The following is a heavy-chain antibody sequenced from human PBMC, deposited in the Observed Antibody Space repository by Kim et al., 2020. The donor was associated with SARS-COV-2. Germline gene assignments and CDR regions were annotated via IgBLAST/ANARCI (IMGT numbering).Heavy chain of an antibody. Sequence: GGSLRLSCAASGFTFSNYGFHWVRQAPGKGLESVAFISSDVANAYYGVSVKGRFTISRYNSKNTLFLQMNSVRVENTSVYYGAKDRLLSNLFFDYWGQGTLVTVSS. V-gene: IGHV3-33*05. J-gene: IGHJ4*02. CDR3: AKDRLLSNLFFDY. D-gene: IGHD2-21*01. CDR1: GFTFSNYG. CDR2: ISSDVANA.